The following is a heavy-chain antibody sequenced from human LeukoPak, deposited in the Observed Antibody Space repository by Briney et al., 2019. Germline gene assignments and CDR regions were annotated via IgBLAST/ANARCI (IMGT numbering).Heavy chain of an antibody. D-gene: IGHD3-22*01. V-gene: IGHV3-21*01. J-gene: IGHJ5*02. CDR3: ARDSTTYYYDSSAYGFDP. Sequence: GGSLRLSCAASGFTFSSCSMNWVRQAPGKGLEWVSSISSSSSYIYYADSVKGRFTISRDYAKNSLYLQMNSLRAEDTAVYYCARDSTTYYYDSSAYGFDPWGQGTLVTVSS. CDR2: ISSSSSYI. CDR1: GFTFSSCS.